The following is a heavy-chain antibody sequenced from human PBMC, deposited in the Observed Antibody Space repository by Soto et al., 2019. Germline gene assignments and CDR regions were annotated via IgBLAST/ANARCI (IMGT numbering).Heavy chain of an antibody. CDR3: ARGSDGVWNWFDP. J-gene: IGHJ5*02. V-gene: IGHV4-30-2*01. CDR2: IYNSGNT. CDR1: GGSISSGFYS. D-gene: IGHD2-21*02. Sequence: SETLSLTCAVSGGSISSGFYSWSWVRQPPGQGLEWIGYIYNSGNTYYNPSLMSRVTISVDRSQNHFSLKLTSVTAADTAVYYCARGSDGVWNWFDPWGQGTQVTVSS.